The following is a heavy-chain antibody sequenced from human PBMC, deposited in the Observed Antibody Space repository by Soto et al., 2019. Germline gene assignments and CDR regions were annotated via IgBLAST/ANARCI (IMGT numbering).Heavy chain of an antibody. Sequence: QVQLVQSGAEVKKPGASVKVSCKASGYTFTSYDINWVRQATGQGLEWMGWMNPNSGNTGYAQKFRGGVTMTRTTSISTAYRELSSLRSEDTAVYYCARQGYSYGYYWFDPWGQGTLVTVSS. CDR2: MNPNSGNT. CDR1: GYTFTSYD. CDR3: ARQGYSYGYYWFDP. V-gene: IGHV1-8*01. D-gene: IGHD5-18*01. J-gene: IGHJ5*02.